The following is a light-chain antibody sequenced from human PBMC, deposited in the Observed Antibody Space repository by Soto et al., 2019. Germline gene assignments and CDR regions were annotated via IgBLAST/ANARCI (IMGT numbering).Light chain of an antibody. CDR1: SSYIGSKY. CDR2: RND. V-gene: IGLV1-47*01. J-gene: IGLJ1*01. Sequence: SVLTKPPSASGTPGQMVTISCSGSSSYIGSKYVYWYQQLPGTAPKLLIYRNDQRPSRISDRFSGSKSGTSASLAISGLRSEDEADYYCAAWDDSLSGYVFGTGTKVTVL. CDR3: AAWDDSLSGYV.